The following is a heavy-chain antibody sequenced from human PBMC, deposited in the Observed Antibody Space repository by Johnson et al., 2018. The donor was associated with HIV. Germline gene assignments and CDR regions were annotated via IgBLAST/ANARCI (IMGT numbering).Heavy chain of an antibody. CDR2: ISSSGSTI. J-gene: IGHJ3*02. CDR1: GFTFSDYY. Sequence: QVQLVESGGGLVKPGGSLRLSCAASGFTFSDYYMSWIRQAPGKGLEWVSYISSSGSTIYYADSVKGRFTVSRDNTRNSLCLQMDSLRAEDTAVYYCAREGVGTTCPFDIWGQGTMVTVSS. D-gene: IGHD1-26*01. V-gene: IGHV3-11*01. CDR3: AREGVGTTCPFDI.